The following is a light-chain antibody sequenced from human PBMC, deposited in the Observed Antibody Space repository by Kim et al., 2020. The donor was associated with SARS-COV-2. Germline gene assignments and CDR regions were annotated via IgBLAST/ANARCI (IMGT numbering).Light chain of an antibody. J-gene: IGKJ1*01. Sequence: EIVLTQSPATLSLSPGERATLSCGASKSVSSSYLAWYQQKPGLAPRLLIYDASSRATGIPDRFSGSGSGTDFTLTISRLEPEDFAVYYCQQYGSSPSTFGQGTKVDIK. CDR2: DAS. CDR3: QQYGSSPST. V-gene: IGKV3D-20*01. CDR1: KSVSSSY.